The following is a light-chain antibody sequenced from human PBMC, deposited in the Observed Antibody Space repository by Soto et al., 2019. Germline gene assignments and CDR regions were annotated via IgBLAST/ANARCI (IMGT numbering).Light chain of an antibody. Sequence: EIVLTQSPATLSLSPGERATLSCRASQSVSSYYLAWYQQKPGQAPRLLIYGASSRATGIPDTFSGSGSGTDFTLTISRLEPEEVAVYYCQQYGSSRWTFGQGTKVDIK. J-gene: IGKJ1*01. CDR2: GAS. CDR1: QSVSSYY. CDR3: QQYGSSRWT. V-gene: IGKV3-20*01.